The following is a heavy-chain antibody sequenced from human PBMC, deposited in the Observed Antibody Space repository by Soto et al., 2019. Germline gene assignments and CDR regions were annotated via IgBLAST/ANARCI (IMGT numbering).Heavy chain of an antibody. CDR2: INAGNGNT. J-gene: IGHJ5*02. CDR1: GYTFTSCA. CDR3: ARDRDMYYDFWSGPNWFDP. Sequence: ASVKVSCKASGYTFTSCAIHWVRQAPGQRLEWMGWINAGNGNTKYSQNFQGRVTITRDTSASTAYTELSSLRSEDTAVYYCARDRDMYYDFWSGPNWFDPWGQGTLVTVS. D-gene: IGHD3-3*01. V-gene: IGHV1-3*01.